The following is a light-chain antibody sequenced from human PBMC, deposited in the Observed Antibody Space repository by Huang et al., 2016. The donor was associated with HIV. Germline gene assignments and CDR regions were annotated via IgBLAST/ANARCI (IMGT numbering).Light chain of an antibody. Sequence: DIQMTQSPSSLSASVGDRVTITCQASKDISNYLNWYQQKPGKAPKLLIYDTSSLETGVPSRFSGSGSGTDLTFTISSLQPEDIATYYCQPYDNLPFTFGPGTKVDIK. J-gene: IGKJ3*01. CDR3: QPYDNLPFT. V-gene: IGKV1-33*01. CDR1: KDISNY. CDR2: DTS.